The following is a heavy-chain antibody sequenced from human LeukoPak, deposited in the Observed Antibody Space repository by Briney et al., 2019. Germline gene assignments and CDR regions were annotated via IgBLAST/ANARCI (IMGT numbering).Heavy chain of an antibody. CDR2: IYYSGST. V-gene: IGHV4-39*07. CDR1: GGAISSTAYY. J-gene: IGHJ4*02. CDR3: ALRFLEWLLPPGYFDY. D-gene: IGHD3-3*01. Sequence: SETLSLTCNVSGGAISSTAYYWGWIRQPPGKGLEWIGSIYYSGSTYYNPSLKSRVTISVDTSKNQFSLKLSSVTAADTAVYYCALRFLEWLLPPGYFDYWGQGTLVTVSS.